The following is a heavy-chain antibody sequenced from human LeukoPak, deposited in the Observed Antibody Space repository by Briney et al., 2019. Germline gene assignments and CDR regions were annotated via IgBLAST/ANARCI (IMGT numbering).Heavy chain of an antibody. CDR2: IYYNGTT. D-gene: IGHD6-25*01. CDR1: GGSISRYS. J-gene: IGHJ4*02. V-gene: IGHV4-59*01. CDR3: ARTRLLPHYFDY. Sequence: ASETLSLTCTVPGGSISRYSWSWIRQPPGKGLEWIGYIYYNGTTNYNPSLKSRVTISLDTSKNQFSLKLSSATAADTAVYFCARTRLLPHYFDYWSQGTLVTVSS.